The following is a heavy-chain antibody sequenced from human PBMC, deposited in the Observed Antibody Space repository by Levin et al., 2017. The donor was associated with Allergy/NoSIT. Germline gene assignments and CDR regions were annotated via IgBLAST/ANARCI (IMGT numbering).Heavy chain of an antibody. J-gene: IGHJ4*02. CDR3: ARGSDTYGPRLDYFDY. D-gene: IGHD5-18*01. Sequence: SETLSLTCTVSGGSISSVGYYWSWIRQYSGKGLEWIGYIYYSGSTCYNPSLKSRVIISVDTSKKQFSLRLSSVTAADTAVYYCARGSDTYGPRLDYFDYWGQGALVTVSS. CDR1: GGSISSVGYY. V-gene: IGHV4-31*03. CDR2: IYYSGST.